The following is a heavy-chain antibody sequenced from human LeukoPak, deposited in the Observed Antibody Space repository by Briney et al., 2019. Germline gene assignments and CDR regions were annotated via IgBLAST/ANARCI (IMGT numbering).Heavy chain of an antibody. CDR1: GFTFSSYG. V-gene: IGHV3-30*18. CDR2: ISYDGSNK. J-gene: IGHJ4*02. D-gene: IGHD3-3*01. CDR3: AKLYCDFWSGYSPLDY. Sequence: PGRSLRLSCAASGFTFSSYGMHWVRQAPGKGLEWVAVISYDGSNKYYADSVKGRFTISRDNSKNTLYLQMNSLRAEDTAVYYCAKLYCDFWSGYSPLDYWGQGTLVTVSS.